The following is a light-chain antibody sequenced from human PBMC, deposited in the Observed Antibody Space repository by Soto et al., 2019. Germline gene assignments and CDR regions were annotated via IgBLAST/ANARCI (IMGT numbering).Light chain of an antibody. CDR1: QTVSITY. V-gene: IGKV3-20*01. CDR3: QQYNSLWT. CDR2: GAS. J-gene: IGKJ1*01. Sequence: VLTQSPGTLSLSPGESATLSCRASQTVSITYLTWYQQKPGQAPRLLIFGASKRATGIPDRFSGSGSGRDFTLTISGLEPEDFAVYYCQQYNSLWTFGQGTKVEIK.